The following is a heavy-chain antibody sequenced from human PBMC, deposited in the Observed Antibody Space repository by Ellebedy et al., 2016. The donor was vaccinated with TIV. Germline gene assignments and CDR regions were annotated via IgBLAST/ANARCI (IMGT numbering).Heavy chain of an antibody. CDR3: GRVAGWSAGVDDFDF. CDR2: SRKKANSYST. Sequence: GESLKISCAASGFTFSSYWMSWVRQAPGKGLEWVGRSRKKANSYSTEYVASVKGRFTLSRDESENSAILQMNSLKIEDTAVYFCGRVAGWSAGVDDFDFWGQGTMVTVSS. CDR1: GFTFSSYW. V-gene: IGHV3-72*01. D-gene: IGHD6-19*01. J-gene: IGHJ3*01.